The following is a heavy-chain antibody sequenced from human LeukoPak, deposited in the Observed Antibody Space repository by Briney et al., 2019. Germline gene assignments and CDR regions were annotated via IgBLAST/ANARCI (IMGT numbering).Heavy chain of an antibody. D-gene: IGHD5-18*01. CDR2: INHSGST. V-gene: IGHV4-34*01. J-gene: IGHJ5*02. CDR3: ARCGNSYGTGYQFDP. Sequence: SETLPLTCAVYGGSFSGYYWSWIRQPPGKGLEWIGEINHSGSTNYNPSLKSRVTISVDTSKNQFSLKLSSVTAADTAVYYCARCGNSYGTGYQFDPWSQGTLVTVSS. CDR1: GGSFSGYY.